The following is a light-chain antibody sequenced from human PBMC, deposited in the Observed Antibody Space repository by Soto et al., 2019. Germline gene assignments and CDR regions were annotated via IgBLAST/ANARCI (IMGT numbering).Light chain of an antibody. CDR3: QQYYSTPQLT. V-gene: IGKV4-1*01. CDR1: QSVLYSSNNKNY. CDR2: WAS. J-gene: IGKJ4*01. Sequence: DIVMTQSPDSLAVSLGERATINCKSSQSVLYSSNNKNYLAWYQQKPGQRPKLLIYWASTRESGVPDRFSGSGSGTDFTLTISSLQAEDVAVYYCQQYYSTPQLTFGGGTKVDIK.